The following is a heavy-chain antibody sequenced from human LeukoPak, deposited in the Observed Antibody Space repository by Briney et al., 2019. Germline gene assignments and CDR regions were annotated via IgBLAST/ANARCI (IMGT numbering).Heavy chain of an antibody. CDR1: GGSISSGGYY. Sequence: SQTLSLTCTVSGGSISSGGYYWSWIRQPPGKGLEWIGNIYHTENTYYNPSLKSRVTISVDTSKNQFSLKLSSVTAADTAVYYCARPNCGGDCHDAFDIWGQGTMVTVSS. V-gene: IGHV4-30-2*01. CDR2: IYHTENT. D-gene: IGHD2-21*02. J-gene: IGHJ3*02. CDR3: ARPNCGGDCHDAFDI.